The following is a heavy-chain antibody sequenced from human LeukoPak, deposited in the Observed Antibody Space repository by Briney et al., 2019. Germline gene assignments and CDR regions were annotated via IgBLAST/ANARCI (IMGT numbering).Heavy chain of an antibody. D-gene: IGHD3-10*01. CDR2: IYWDDDK. Sequence: SGPTLVKPTQTLTLTCTFSGFSLTTSGVGVGWIRQPPGKALEWLALIYWDDDKRYSPFLKSRLTITKDTSTDQVVLTMTNMDPVDTATYYCAHSLVQGRSPPFDYWGQGTLVTVSS. CDR3: AHSLVQGRSPPFDY. V-gene: IGHV2-5*02. CDR1: GFSLTTSGVG. J-gene: IGHJ4*02.